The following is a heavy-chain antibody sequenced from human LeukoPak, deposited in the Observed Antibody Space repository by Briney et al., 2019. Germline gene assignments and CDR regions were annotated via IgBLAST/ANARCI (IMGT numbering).Heavy chain of an antibody. CDR1: GFTFSSYA. Sequence: GGSLRLPCAASGFTFSSYAMGWVRQAPGKGLEWVSAISGSGGSTYYADSVKGRFTISRDNSKNTLYLQMNSLRAEDTAVYYCAKTVGYGSFDFDYWGQGTLVTVSS. CDR3: AKTVGYGSFDFDY. CDR2: ISGSGGST. D-gene: IGHD3-10*01. V-gene: IGHV3-23*01. J-gene: IGHJ4*02.